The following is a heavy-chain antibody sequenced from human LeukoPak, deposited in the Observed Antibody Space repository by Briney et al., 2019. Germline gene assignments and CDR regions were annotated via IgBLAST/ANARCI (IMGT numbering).Heavy chain of an antibody. J-gene: IGHJ4*02. CDR3: ARDPKYSSGWFFDY. CDR2: TYYRSKWYN. CDR1: GDSVSSNSAA. D-gene: IGHD6-19*01. Sequence: SQTLSLTCAITGDSVSSNSAAWNWIKQSPSRGLEWLGRTYYRSKWYNDYAVSVKSRITMNPDTSKNQFSLQLNSVTPEDTAVYYCARDPKYSSGWFFDYWGQGTPVTVSS. V-gene: IGHV6-1*01.